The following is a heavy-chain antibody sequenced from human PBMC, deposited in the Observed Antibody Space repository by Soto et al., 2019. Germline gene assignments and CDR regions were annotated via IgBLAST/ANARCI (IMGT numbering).Heavy chain of an antibody. Sequence: ASVKVSCKASGYTFTSYAMHWVRQAPGQRLEWMGWINAGNGNTKYSQKFQGRVTITRDTSASTAYMELSSLRSEDTAVYYCARGGLVRFLAYYFDYWGQGTLVTVSS. CDR3: ARGGLVRFLAYYFDY. V-gene: IGHV1-3*01. J-gene: IGHJ4*02. D-gene: IGHD3-3*01. CDR2: INAGNGNT. CDR1: GYTFTSYA.